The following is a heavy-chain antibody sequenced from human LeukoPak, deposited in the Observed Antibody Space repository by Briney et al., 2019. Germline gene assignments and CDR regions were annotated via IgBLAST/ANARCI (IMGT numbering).Heavy chain of an antibody. V-gene: IGHV1-2*02. CDR2: INPNSGGT. J-gene: IGHJ1*01. CDR1: RYTFTGYY. D-gene: IGHD6-19*01. CDR3: AREGSGWYMDFQH. Sequence: ASVKVSCKASRYTFTGYYMHWVRQAPGQGLEWMGWINPNSGGTNYAQKFQGRVTMTRDTSINTAYMELSRLRSDDTAVYYCAREGSGWYMDFQHWGQGTLVTVSS.